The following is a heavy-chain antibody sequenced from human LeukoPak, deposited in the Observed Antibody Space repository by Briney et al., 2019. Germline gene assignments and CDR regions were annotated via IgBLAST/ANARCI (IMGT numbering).Heavy chain of an antibody. V-gene: IGHV4-59*01. CDR1: GGSISNYY. CDR2: ISYIGST. Sequence: SETLSLTCTVSGGSISNYYWSWLRQPPGEGLEWIGFISYIGSTNYNPSLKSRVTVSVDTSKNQFSLKVTSVTAADTAVYYCARTIKSGNYYWFDPWGQGTLVTVSS. D-gene: IGHD1-26*01. J-gene: IGHJ5*02. CDR3: ARTIKSGNYYWFDP.